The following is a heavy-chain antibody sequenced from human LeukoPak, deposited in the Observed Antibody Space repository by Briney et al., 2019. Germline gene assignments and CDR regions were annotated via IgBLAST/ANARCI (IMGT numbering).Heavy chain of an antibody. V-gene: IGHV3-30*18. Sequence: GGSLRLSCAASGFTFSSYGMHWVRQAPGKGLEWVAVIPYDGSNKYYADSVKGRFTISRDNSKNTLYLQMNSLRAEDTAVYYCAKSGDIVVVVAATPWFDPWGQGTLVTVSS. CDR2: IPYDGSNK. CDR3: AKSGDIVVVVAATPWFDP. J-gene: IGHJ5*02. CDR1: GFTFSSYG. D-gene: IGHD2-15*01.